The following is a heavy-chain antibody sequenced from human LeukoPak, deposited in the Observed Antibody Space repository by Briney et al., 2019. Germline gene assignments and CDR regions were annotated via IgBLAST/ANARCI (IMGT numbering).Heavy chain of an antibody. Sequence: SQTLSLTCAISGESVSSKSATWNWITQSPSRGLEWLGRTYYRSKWYNDYALSVNSRITINPDTSKNQFSRQLNSVTPEDTAVYYCARLGSFEDYWGQGSLVTVSS. D-gene: IGHD1-26*01. V-gene: IGHV6-1*01. CDR3: ARLGSFEDY. CDR1: GESVSSKSAT. CDR2: TYYRSKWYN. J-gene: IGHJ4*02.